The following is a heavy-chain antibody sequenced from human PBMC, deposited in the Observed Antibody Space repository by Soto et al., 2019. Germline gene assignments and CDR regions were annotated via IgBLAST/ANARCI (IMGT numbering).Heavy chain of an antibody. V-gene: IGHV3-48*02. CDR3: ATGSGNGSGY. CDR2: ISSGSRTI. J-gene: IGHJ4*02. Sequence: EVQVVEAGGSLVQPGGSLRLSCAASGFTFSTHTMNWVRQAPGKGLEWLSYISSGSRTIYYADSVMGRFTISRDNAQNSLYLQMHSLRDEDTAVYYCATGSGNGSGYWGQGTLVTVSS. CDR1: GFTFSTHT. D-gene: IGHD3-10*01.